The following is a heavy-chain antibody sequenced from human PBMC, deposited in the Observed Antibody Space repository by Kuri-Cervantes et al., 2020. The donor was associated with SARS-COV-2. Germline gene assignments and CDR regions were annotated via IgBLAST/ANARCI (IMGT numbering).Heavy chain of an antibody. Sequence: SETLSLTCTVSGGSISSYYWSWIRQPPGKGLEWIGYIYYSGSTYYNPSLKSRVTISVDTSKNQFSLKLSSATAADTAVYYCARGGAIFDYWGQGTLVTVSS. J-gene: IGHJ4*02. CDR2: IYYSGST. V-gene: IGHV4-59*12. CDR1: GGSISSYY. CDR3: ARGGAIFDY. D-gene: IGHD1-26*01.